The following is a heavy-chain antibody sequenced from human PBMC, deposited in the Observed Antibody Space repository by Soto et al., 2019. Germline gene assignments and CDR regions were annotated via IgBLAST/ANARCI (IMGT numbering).Heavy chain of an antibody. CDR2: VSGIGVST. Sequence: EVQLLESGGGLVQPGGSLRLSCAASGFTFSSYAMSWVRQAPGKGLEWVSAVSGIGVSTYYADSGKGRFTISRDNPKNPLYLQMNSLRAEHTAVYYCAKEHHYSSSWSEFDYWGQGTLVTVSS. CDR3: AKEHHYSSSWSEFDY. D-gene: IGHD6-13*01. CDR1: GFTFSSYA. V-gene: IGHV3-23*01. J-gene: IGHJ4*02.